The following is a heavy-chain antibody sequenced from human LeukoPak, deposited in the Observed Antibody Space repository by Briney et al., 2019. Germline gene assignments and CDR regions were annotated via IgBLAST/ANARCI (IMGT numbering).Heavy chain of an antibody. D-gene: IGHD3-10*01. CDR1: GGSFSGYS. V-gene: IGHV4-30-4*07. Sequence: PSETLSLTCAVYGGSFSGYSWSWIRQPPGKGLEWIGFIFYSGNTYYNPSLKSRLTISIDTSKNQFSLKLSSVTAADTAVYYCARAYYYGSGSYFGRFDPWGQGTLVTVSS. CDR3: ARAYYYGSGSYFGRFDP. J-gene: IGHJ5*02. CDR2: IFYSGNT.